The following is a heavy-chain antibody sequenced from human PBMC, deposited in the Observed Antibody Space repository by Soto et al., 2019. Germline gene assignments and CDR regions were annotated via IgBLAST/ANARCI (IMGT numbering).Heavy chain of an antibody. Sequence: PGGSLRLSCAASGFTFSSYWMHWVRQAPGKGLVWVSRINSDGSSTSYADSVKGRFTISRDNAKNTLYLQMNSLRAEDTAVYYCAYIAVAGQGDLDYWGQGTLVTGSS. CDR1: GFTFSSYW. CDR3: AYIAVAGQGDLDY. D-gene: IGHD6-19*01. J-gene: IGHJ4*02. CDR2: INSDGSST. V-gene: IGHV3-74*01.